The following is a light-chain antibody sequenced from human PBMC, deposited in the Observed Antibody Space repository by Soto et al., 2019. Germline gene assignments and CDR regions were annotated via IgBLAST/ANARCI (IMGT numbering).Light chain of an antibody. CDR1: QSIGRW. CDR3: HQYNSHHT. CDR2: DAS. J-gene: IGKJ4*01. Sequence: DIQMTQSPSTLSASLGDRVTITCRASQSIGRWLAWYQQKPGKAPKVLIYDASTLKSGVPSRFSGSGSGTEFTLTISSMKPDDFATYYCHQYNSHHTFGGGTKVDIK. V-gene: IGKV1-5*01.